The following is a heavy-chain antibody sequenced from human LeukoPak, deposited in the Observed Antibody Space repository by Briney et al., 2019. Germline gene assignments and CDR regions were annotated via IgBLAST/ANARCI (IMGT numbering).Heavy chain of an antibody. Sequence: PGGSLRLSCVASGFTFSNYAMNWVRQAPGKGLEWVANIKQDGSEKYYVDSVKGRFTISRDNAKNSLYLQMNSLRAEDTAVYYCARDWGGDAFDIWGQGTMVTVSS. J-gene: IGHJ3*02. D-gene: IGHD7-27*01. CDR2: IKQDGSEK. CDR3: ARDWGGDAFDI. V-gene: IGHV3-7*01. CDR1: GFTFSNYA.